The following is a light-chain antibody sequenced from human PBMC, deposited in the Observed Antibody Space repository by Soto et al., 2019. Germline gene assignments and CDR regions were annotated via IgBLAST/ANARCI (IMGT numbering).Light chain of an antibody. CDR1: SSDVGGYNY. J-gene: IGLJ1*01. V-gene: IGLV2-8*01. Sequence: QSALTQPPSASGSPGQSVTISCTGTSSDVGGYNYVSWYQQHPGKAPKLMIYEVTKRPSGVPDRCSGSKSGNTASLTVSGLQAEDEADYYCSSYAGSNIFYVFGTGTQLTVL. CDR3: SSYAGSNIFYV. CDR2: EVT.